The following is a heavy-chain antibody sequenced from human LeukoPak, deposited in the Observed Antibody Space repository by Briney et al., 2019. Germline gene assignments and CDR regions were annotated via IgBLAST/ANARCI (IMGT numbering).Heavy chain of an antibody. D-gene: IGHD3-22*01. Sequence: GGSLRLSCAASGFTVSSNYMSWVRQAPGKGLEWVSVIYSGGSTYYADSVKGRFTISRDNPKNTLYLQMDSLRAEDTAVYYCARDGRVSSGYYDDYWGQGTLVTVSS. CDR3: ARDGRVSSGYYDDY. J-gene: IGHJ4*02. V-gene: IGHV3-53*01. CDR1: GFTVSSNY. CDR2: IYSGGST.